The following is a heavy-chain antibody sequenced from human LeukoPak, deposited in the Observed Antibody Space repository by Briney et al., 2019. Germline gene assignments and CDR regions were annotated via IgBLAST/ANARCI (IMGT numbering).Heavy chain of an antibody. CDR1: GFTFSSYG. Sequence: GGSLRLSCAASGFTFSSYGMHWVRQAPGKGLEWVAVIWYDGSNKYYADSVKGRFTISRDNSKNTLYLQMNSLRAEDTAVYYWAREGGGIVVVPAARPLTDYYYYGMDVWGQGTTVTASS. J-gene: IGHJ6*02. D-gene: IGHD2-2*02. V-gene: IGHV3-33*01. CDR3: AREGGGIVVVPAARPLTDYYYYGMDV. CDR2: IWYDGSNK.